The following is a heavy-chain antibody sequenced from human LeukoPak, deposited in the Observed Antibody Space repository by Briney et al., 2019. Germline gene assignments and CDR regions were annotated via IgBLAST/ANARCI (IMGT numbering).Heavy chain of an antibody. CDR3: ARDGDSGSYFLRSYNWFDP. Sequence: GGSLRLSCAPSGFTFDDYGMSWVRQSPGKGLEWVSGIKWNGASTGYADSVKGRFTISRDNAKNSLYLQMNSLRAEDTAVYYCARDGDSGSYFLRSYNWFDPWGQGTLVTVSS. V-gene: IGHV3-20*04. CDR1: GFTFDDYG. J-gene: IGHJ5*02. D-gene: IGHD1-26*01. CDR2: IKWNGAST.